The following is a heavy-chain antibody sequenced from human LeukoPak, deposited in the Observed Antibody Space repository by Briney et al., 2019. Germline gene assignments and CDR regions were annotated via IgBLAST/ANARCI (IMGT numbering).Heavy chain of an antibody. CDR1: GGSISSSSYY. D-gene: IGHD3-9*01. Sequence: SETLSLTCTVSGGSISSSSYYWGWIRQPPGKGLEWIGYIYYSGSTNYNPSLKSRVTISVDTSKNQFSLKLSSVTAADTAVYYCARLPMHYDILTGYPMYYYGMDVWGQGTTVTVSS. CDR3: ARLPMHYDILTGYPMYYYGMDV. CDR2: IYYSGST. V-gene: IGHV4-61*05. J-gene: IGHJ6*02.